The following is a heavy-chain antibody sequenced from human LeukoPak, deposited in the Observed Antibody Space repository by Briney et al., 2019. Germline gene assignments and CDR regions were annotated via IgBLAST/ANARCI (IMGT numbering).Heavy chain of an antibody. Sequence: ASVKVSCKASGYTFTNYDINSVGHATGQGLEWMGYMNPNSGNSAYAQKFQGRVTNTTDASISTAYMELSGLRSEDTALYYCAREGLDYWGQGTLVTVSS. J-gene: IGHJ4*02. CDR1: GYTFTNYD. CDR3: AREGLDY. V-gene: IGHV1-8*01. CDR2: MNPNSGNS.